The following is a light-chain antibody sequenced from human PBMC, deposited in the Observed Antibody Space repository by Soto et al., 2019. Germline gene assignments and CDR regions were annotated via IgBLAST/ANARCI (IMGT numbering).Light chain of an antibody. J-gene: IGKJ5*01. CDR1: QTLSNSF. Sequence: EILLTQSPGTLSVSPVYRFTLSFRSSQTLSNSFIAWYQQKPGQAPRLLIYDTSSRATGVPDRYSASGSGTDFTLTISRLEPEDFAVFFCKQYGTSEITVGQGTRLEIK. V-gene: IGKV3-20*01. CDR2: DTS. CDR3: KQYGTSEIT.